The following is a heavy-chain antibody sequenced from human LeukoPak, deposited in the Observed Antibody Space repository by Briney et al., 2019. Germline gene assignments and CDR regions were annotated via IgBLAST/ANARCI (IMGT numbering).Heavy chain of an antibody. CDR2: IFHSGNT. Sequence: SETLSLNCTVSGFSINSVYYWGWIRQPPGTGLEWIEIIFHSGNTYYNPYLNSRLTIFVDTSKNQFSLKLNSVTVADTAVYSCARSRTGLSSGWSDYWGQGMLVTVSS. J-gene: IGHJ4*02. CDR3: ARSRTGLSSGWSDY. V-gene: IGHV4-38-2*02. CDR1: GFSINSVYY. D-gene: IGHD6-19*01.